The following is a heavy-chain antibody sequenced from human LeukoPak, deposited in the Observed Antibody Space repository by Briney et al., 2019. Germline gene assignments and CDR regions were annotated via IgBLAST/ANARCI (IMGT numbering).Heavy chain of an antibody. CDR3: ARDRYDILTGYLDRVALNY. V-gene: IGHV3-30*04. CDR1: GFTFRSYA. CDR2: ISYDGSNK. J-gene: IGHJ4*02. Sequence: GGSLRLSCAASGFTFRSYAMHGVRQAPGKGLEGVAVISYDGSNKYYADSVKGRFTISRDNSKNTLYLQMNSLGAEDTAVYYCARDRYDILTGYLDRVALNYWGQGTLVTVSS. D-gene: IGHD3-9*01.